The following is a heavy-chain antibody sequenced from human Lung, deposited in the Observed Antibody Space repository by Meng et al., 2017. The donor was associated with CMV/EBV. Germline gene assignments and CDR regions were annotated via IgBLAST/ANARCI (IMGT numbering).Heavy chain of an antibody. CDR1: GDSISNHY. CDR3: ATGRGCGLDFFDY. Sequence: SETLSLTCTVSGDSISNHYWSWIRQPPGKGLEWNGYVHYTGDTNYKPSLKSRLTTSVDTSKSQFSLKLSSAAAADTAVYFSATGRGCGLDFFDYWGQGTLVTVSS. CDR2: VHYTGDT. D-gene: IGHD3-10*01. J-gene: IGHJ4*02. V-gene: IGHV4-59*11.